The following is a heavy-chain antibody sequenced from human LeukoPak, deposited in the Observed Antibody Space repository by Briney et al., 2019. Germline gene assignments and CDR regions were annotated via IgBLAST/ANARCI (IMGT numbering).Heavy chain of an antibody. D-gene: IGHD3-3*01. J-gene: IGHJ4*02. V-gene: IGHV3-30-3*01. CDR2: TSYDGSSK. CDR3: ARDCCGEWFYFDY. Sequence: GRSLRLSCAASGFSFSTYIVHWVRQAPGKGLEWVAATSYDGSSKYYADSVMGRFTVSRDNSKDTLYLQMTSLRAEDTAVYYCARDCCGEWFYFDYWGQGTLVTVSS. CDR1: GFSFSTYI.